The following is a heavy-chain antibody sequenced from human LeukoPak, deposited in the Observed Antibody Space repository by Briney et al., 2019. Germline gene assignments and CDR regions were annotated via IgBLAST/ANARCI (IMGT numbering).Heavy chain of an antibody. J-gene: IGHJ5*02. D-gene: IGHD1-26*01. CDR3: ARDKRGANWLDP. CDR2: ISGSSTYI. Sequence: SGGSLRLSCSASGFTFSTYTMNWVRQAPGKGLEWVSSISGSSTYIYYADSVKGRCTISRDNAKNSLYLQMNSLRAEDTAVYYCARDKRGANWLDPWGQGTLVTVSS. CDR1: GFTFSTYT. V-gene: IGHV3-21*01.